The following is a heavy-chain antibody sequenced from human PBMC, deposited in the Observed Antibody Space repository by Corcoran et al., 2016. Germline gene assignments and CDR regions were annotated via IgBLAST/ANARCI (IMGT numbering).Heavy chain of an antibody. CDR3: AKGPGTGGYYDSSGYRFDY. CDR1: GFTFSSYG. D-gene: IGHD3-22*01. J-gene: IGHJ4*02. V-gene: IGHV3-30*18. Sequence: QVQLVESGGGVVQPGRSLRLSCAASGFTFSSYGMHWVRQAPGKGLEWVAAISYDGSNKYYADSVKGRFTISRDNSKNTLYLQMNSLRAEDTAVYYCAKGPGTGGYYDSSGYRFDYWGQGTLVTVSS. CDR2: ISYDGSNK.